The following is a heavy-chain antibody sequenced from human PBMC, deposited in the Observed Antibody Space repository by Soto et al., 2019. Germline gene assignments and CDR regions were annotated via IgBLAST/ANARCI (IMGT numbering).Heavy chain of an antibody. CDR1: GDSITSGGYY. Sequence: SETLSLTCTVSGDSITSGGYYWSWLRRQPGKGLEWIGYIYHSGGASYNPSLRGRAVISIDTSKNQFFLRMNAVTAADTATYYCARDYYGAGSQYYYYGMEVWGQGTTVTVSS. V-gene: IGHV4-31*03. J-gene: IGHJ6*02. CDR2: IYHSGGA. D-gene: IGHD3-10*01. CDR3: ARDYYGAGSQYYYYGMEV.